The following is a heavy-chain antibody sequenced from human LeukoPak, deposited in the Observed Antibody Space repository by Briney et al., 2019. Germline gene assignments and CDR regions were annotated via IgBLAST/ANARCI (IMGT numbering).Heavy chain of an antibody. CDR1: GGSISSGGYS. CDR3: ARGNPLRYCSGGSCSQYWFDP. Sequence: SQTLSLTCAVSGGSISSGGYSWSWIRQPPGKGLEWIGYIYHSGSTYYNPSLKSRVTISVDTSKNQFSLKLSSVTAADTAVYYCARGNPLRYCSGGSCSQYWFDPWGQGTLVTVSS. D-gene: IGHD2-15*01. CDR2: IYHSGST. J-gene: IGHJ5*02. V-gene: IGHV4-30-2*01.